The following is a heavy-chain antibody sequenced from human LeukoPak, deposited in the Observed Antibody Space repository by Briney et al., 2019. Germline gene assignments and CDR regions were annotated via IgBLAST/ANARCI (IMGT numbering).Heavy chain of an antibody. CDR1: GFTFSSYS. D-gene: IGHD3-16*01. CDR3: ARSSAVTGTFSPRNQVVSDY. V-gene: IGHV3-21*01. J-gene: IGHJ4*02. CDR2: ISSSSSYI. Sequence: RAGGSLRLSCAASGFTFSSYSMNWVRQAPGKGLEWVSSISSSSSYIYYADSVKGRFTISRDNAKNSLYLQMNSLRAEDTAVYYCARSSAVTGTFSPRNQVVSDYWGQGTLVTVSS.